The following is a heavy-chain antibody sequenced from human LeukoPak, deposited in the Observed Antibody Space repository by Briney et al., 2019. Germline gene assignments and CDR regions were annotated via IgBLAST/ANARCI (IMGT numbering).Heavy chain of an antibody. CDR2: IYYSGST. Sequence: PSETLSLTCTVSGGSISSYYWSWIRQPPGKGLEWIGYIYYSGSTNYNPSLKSRVTISVDTSKNQFSLKLSSVTAADTAVYYCARHPVYSNYWYFDLWGRGTLVTVSS. CDR1: GGSISSYY. V-gene: IGHV4-59*08. CDR3: ARHPVYSNYWYFDL. D-gene: IGHD4-4*01. J-gene: IGHJ2*01.